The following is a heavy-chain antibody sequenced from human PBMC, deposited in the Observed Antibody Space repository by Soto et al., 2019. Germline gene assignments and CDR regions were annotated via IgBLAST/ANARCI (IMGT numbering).Heavy chain of an antibody. J-gene: IGHJ3*02. D-gene: IGHD6-19*01. CDR3: ARSLMDSSCWDHDAFEI. V-gene: IGHV4-59*08. Sequence: SETLSLTCTVSGGSISSYYWSWIRQPPGKGLEWIGYIYYSGSTNYNPFLKSRVTISVDTSKNQFSLHLSSVTAADTAVFYCARSLMDSSCWDHDAFEIRGQRTMVTVSS. CDR2: IYYSGST. CDR1: GGSISSYY.